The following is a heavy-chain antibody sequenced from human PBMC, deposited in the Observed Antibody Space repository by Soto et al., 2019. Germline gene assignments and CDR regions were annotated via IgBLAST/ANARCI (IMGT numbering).Heavy chain of an antibody. J-gene: IGHJ6*02. CDR2: IWYDGSNK. D-gene: IGHD5-18*01. CDR1: GFTFSSYG. CDR3: ARVGLHAYRKQLRSSIYYYYGMDV. V-gene: IGHV3-33*01. Sequence: PGGSLRLSCAASGFTFSSYGMHWVRQAPGKGLEWVAVIWYDGSNKYYADSVKGRFTISRDNSKNTLYLQMNSLRAEDTAVYYCARVGLHAYRKQLRSSIYYYYGMDVWGQGTTVTVSS.